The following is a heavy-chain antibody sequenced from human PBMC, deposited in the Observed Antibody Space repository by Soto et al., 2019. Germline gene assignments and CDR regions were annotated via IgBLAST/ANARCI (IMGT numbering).Heavy chain of an antibody. Sequence: GXSVKVSGKASGYTFTSYDINWVRQATGQGLEWMGWMNPNSGNTGYAQKFQGRVTMTRNTSISTAYMELSSLRSEDTAVYYCARGTYSSSWYYYYYYYGMDVWGQGTTVTVPS. CDR3: ARGTYSSSWYYYYYYYGMDV. CDR1: GYTFTSYD. D-gene: IGHD6-13*01. J-gene: IGHJ6*02. CDR2: MNPNSGNT. V-gene: IGHV1-8*01.